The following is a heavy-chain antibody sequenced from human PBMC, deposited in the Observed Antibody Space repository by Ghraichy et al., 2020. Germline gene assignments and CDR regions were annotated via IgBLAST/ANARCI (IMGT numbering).Heavy chain of an antibody. D-gene: IGHD2-2*01. V-gene: IGHV3-7*01. CDR2: VKQDGSET. CDR3: ARHCSTSICYADSYFDL. J-gene: IGHJ2*01. CDR1: GFIFRNSW. Sequence: LSLTCAASGFIFRNSWLSWVRQAPGKGLEWVADVKQDGSETYYVDSVKGRFTISRDNANNALYLQMNSLRAEDTAIYYCARHCSTSICYADSYFDLWGRGTLVTVSS.